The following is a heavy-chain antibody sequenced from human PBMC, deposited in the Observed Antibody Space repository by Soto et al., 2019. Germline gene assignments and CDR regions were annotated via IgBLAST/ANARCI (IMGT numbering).Heavy chain of an antibody. D-gene: IGHD3-3*01. J-gene: IGHJ5*02. V-gene: IGHV4-31*03. CDR1: GGSISSGDYY. Sequence: QVQLQESGPGLVKPSQTLSLTCTVSGGSISSGDYYWSWIRQHPGKGLEWIGYIYYSGSTYYNPSLKRRVTISVDTSKKQFSLKRSSVAAADTAVYYCARWWSGSRQGFDPWGQGTLVTVSS. CDR3: ARWWSGSRQGFDP. CDR2: IYYSGST.